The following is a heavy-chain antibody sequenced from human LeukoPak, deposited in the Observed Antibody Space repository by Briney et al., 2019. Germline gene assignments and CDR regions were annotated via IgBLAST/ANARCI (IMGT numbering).Heavy chain of an antibody. V-gene: IGHV5-51*01. CDR3: ATSRTAEYDFWSGYPSWFDP. D-gene: IGHD3-3*01. CDR1: GYNFPTHW. CDR2: IYPGDSDT. J-gene: IGHJ5*02. Sequence: GESLKISCKGAGYNFPTHWIGWLRQTPGKGLEFMGIIYPGDSDTKHSPSFQGQVTISVDESINTTYLQWSSLKASDTAMYYCATSRTAEYDFWSGYPSWFDPWGQGTLVTVSS.